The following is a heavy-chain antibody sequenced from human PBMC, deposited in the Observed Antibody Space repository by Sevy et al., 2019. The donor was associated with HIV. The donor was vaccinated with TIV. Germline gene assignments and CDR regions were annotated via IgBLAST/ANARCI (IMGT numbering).Heavy chain of an antibody. CDR2: IKSKTDGGTT. V-gene: IGHV3-15*07. Sequence: EGSLRLSCAASGFTFSNAWLNWVRQAPGKGLEWVGRIKSKTDGGTTDYAAPVKGRFTISRDDSKNTLYLQMNSLKTEDTAVYYCTTDPYYDDSTGFQPYFDYWGQGTLVTVSS. CDR1: GFTFSNAW. CDR3: TTDPYYDDSTGFQPYFDY. J-gene: IGHJ4*02. D-gene: IGHD3-22*01.